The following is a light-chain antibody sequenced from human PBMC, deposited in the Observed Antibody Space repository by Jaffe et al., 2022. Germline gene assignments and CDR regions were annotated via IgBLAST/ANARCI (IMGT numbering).Light chain of an antibody. Sequence: DIQLTQSPSFLSASVGDRVTITCRASQGISSYLAWYQQKPGKAPKLLIYAASTLQSGVPSRFSGSGSGTEFTLTISSLQPEDFATYYCQQLNSYPPSLLFGQGTRLEIK. CDR3: QQLNSYPPSLL. J-gene: IGKJ5*01. CDR2: AAS. CDR1: QGISSY. V-gene: IGKV1-9*01.